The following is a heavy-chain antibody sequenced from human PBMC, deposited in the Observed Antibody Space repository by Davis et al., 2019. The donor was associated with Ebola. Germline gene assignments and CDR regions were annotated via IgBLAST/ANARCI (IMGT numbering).Heavy chain of an antibody. V-gene: IGHV4-34*01. CDR2: INHSGSS. D-gene: IGHD2-15*01. CDR3: ARALGYCRFDP. Sequence: MPSETLSLTCTVSGGSISSYYWSWIRQPPGKGLEWIGEINHSGSSYYNPSLKSRVTISVDTSKNQFSLKLSSVTAADTAVYYCARALGYCRFDPWGQGTLVTVSS. CDR1: GGSISSYY. J-gene: IGHJ5*02.